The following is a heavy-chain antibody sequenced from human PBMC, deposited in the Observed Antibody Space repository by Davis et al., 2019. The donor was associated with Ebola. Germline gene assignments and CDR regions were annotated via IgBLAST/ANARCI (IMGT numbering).Heavy chain of an antibody. CDR1: GDSVSSNSAA. J-gene: IGHJ3*02. CDR2: TYYRGNWFK. V-gene: IGHV6-1*01. Sequence: MPSETLSLTCAISGDSVSSNSAAWNWIRQSPSRGLEWLGRTYYRGNWFKDYSVSVRSRITINPDTSKNQFSLQLNSVTPEDTAMYYCTRDSGIGLDAFDIWGQGTLVTVSS. CDR3: TRDSGIGLDAFDI.